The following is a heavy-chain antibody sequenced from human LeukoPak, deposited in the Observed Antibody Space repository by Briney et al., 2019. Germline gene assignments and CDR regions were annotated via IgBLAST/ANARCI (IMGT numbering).Heavy chain of an antibody. CDR3: ARDRYSSSSGVDY. CDR2: MWYDGTNK. V-gene: IGHV3-33*01. Sequence: SLRLSCPASAFTFTSYGMHCVRQAPGKWMEWEAVMWYDGTNKHYADSVKGRFTISRDNSKNTLYLQMNSLRVEDTAVYYCARDRYSSSSGVDYWGQGTLVTVSS. D-gene: IGHD6-6*01. CDR1: AFTFTSYG. J-gene: IGHJ4*02.